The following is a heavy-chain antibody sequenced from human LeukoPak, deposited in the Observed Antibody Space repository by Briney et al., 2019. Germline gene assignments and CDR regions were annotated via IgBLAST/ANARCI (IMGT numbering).Heavy chain of an antibody. CDR3: AWRITMMGFALDI. CDR2: IYYSGST. J-gene: IGHJ3*02. V-gene: IGHV4-30-4*08. D-gene: IGHD3-22*01. Sequence: PSETLSLTCTVSGGSISSGDYYWSWIRQPPGKGLEWIGYIYYSGSTYYNPSLKSRVTKSVDTSKNQFSLKLSSVTAADTAVYYCAWRITMMGFALDIWGQGTMVTVSS. CDR1: GGSISSGDYY.